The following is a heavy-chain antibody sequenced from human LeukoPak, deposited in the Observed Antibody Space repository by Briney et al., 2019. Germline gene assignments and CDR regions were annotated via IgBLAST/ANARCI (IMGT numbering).Heavy chain of an antibody. D-gene: IGHD4-17*01. CDR2: ISYDGSNK. CDR1: GFTFSSYA. V-gene: IGHV3-30-3*01. Sequence: GGSLGLSCAASGFTFSSYAMHWVRQAPGKGLEWVAVISYDGSNKYYADSVKGRFTISRDNSKNTLYLQMNSLRAEDTAVYYCAREDYGDYNFDYWGQGTLVTVSS. CDR3: AREDYGDYNFDY. J-gene: IGHJ4*02.